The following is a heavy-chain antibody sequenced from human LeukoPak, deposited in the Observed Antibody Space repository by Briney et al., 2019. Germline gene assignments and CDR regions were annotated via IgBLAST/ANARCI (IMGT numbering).Heavy chain of an antibody. Sequence: GGSLRLSCAASGFTFSSYSVNWVRQAPGKGLEWVSSISSSSSYIYYADSVKGRFTISRDNAKNSLYLQMNSLRAEDTAVYYCARDYYDSSGYYPRRVNWFDPWGQGTLVTVSS. CDR1: GFTFSSYS. CDR2: ISSSSSYI. J-gene: IGHJ5*02. CDR3: ARDYYDSSGYYPRRVNWFDP. V-gene: IGHV3-21*01. D-gene: IGHD3-22*01.